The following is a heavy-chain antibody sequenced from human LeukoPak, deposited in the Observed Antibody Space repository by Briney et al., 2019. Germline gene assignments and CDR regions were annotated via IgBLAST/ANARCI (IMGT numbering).Heavy chain of an antibody. D-gene: IGHD2-21*01. CDR2: IRSKANSYAT. J-gene: IGHJ4*02. CDR3: AKAPVTSCRGAYCYPFDS. Sequence: PGGSLRLSCAASGFTLSGSDMHWVRQASGKGLEWVGRIRSKANSYATAYAASMKGRFTISRDDSKNTAYLQMNSLRAEDAAVYFCAKAPVTSCRGAYCYPFDSWGQGTLVTVSS. V-gene: IGHV3-73*01. CDR1: GFTLSGSD.